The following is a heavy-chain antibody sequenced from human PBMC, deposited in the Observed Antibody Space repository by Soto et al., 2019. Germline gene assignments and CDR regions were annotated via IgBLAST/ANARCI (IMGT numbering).Heavy chain of an antibody. Sequence: ASVKVSCKVSGYTLTELSMHWMRQAPGKGLEWMGGFDPEDGETIYAQKFQGRVTMTEDTSTDTAYMELSSLRSEDTAVYYCATAVDGYNYLDYWGQGTLVTVSS. CDR3: ATAVDGYNYLDY. D-gene: IGHD5-12*01. V-gene: IGHV1-24*01. CDR1: GYTLTELS. J-gene: IGHJ4*02. CDR2: FDPEDGET.